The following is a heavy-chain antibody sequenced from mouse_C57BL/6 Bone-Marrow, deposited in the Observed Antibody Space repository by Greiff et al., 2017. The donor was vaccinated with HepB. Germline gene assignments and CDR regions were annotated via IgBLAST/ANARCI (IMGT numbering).Heavy chain of an antibody. V-gene: IGHV1-69*01. CDR3: ARGDPFITTTYYYAMDY. J-gene: IGHJ4*01. Sequence: QVQLQQPGAELVMPGASVKLSCKASGYTFTSYWMHWVKQRPGQGLEWIGEIDPSDSYTNYNQEFKGKSTLTVDKSSSTAYMQLSSLTSEDSAVYYCARGDPFITTTYYYAMDYWGQGTSVTVSS. CDR1: GYTFTSYW. CDR2: IDPSDSYT. D-gene: IGHD1-1*01.